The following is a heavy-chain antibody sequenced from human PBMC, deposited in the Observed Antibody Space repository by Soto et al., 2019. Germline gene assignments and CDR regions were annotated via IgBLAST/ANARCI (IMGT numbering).Heavy chain of an antibody. J-gene: IGHJ6*02. Sequence: SVKVSCKASGGTFSSYAISWVRQAPGQGLEWMGGIIPIFGTANYAQKFQGRVTITADESTSTAYMELSTLRSEDTAVYYCARGNLRASYYYYGMDVWGQGTTVTVSS. V-gene: IGHV1-69*13. CDR3: ARGNLRASYYYYGMDV. CDR2: IIPIFGTA. D-gene: IGHD4-4*01. CDR1: GGTFSSYA.